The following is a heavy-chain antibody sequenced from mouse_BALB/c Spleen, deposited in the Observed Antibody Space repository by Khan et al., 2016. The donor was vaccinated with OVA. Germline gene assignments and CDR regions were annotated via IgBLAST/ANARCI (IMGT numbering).Heavy chain of an antibody. D-gene: IGHD2-1*01. J-gene: IGHJ1*01. CDR2: IWSDGRK. CDR1: GFSLTSYG. V-gene: IGHV2-6-1*01. CDR3: ARQVYPGYFDV. Sequence: QVQLKESGPGPVAPSQSLSITCTISGFSLTSYGVHWVRQPAGKGLEWLVVIWSDGRKTYNSAIKSRLSISKDNSKSQVFLKVNSLQTDDTAIYYCARQVYPGYFDVWGAGTTVTVSS.